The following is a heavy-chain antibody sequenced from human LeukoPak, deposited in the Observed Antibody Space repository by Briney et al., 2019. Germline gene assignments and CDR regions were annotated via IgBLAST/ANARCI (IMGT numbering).Heavy chain of an antibody. CDR3: AKAWGAYGSETSWYFDY. CDR1: GFTFSSYA. J-gene: IGHJ4*02. V-gene: IGHV3-23*01. Sequence: GGSLRLSCAASGFTFSSYAMSWVRQAPGKGLEWVSAISGSGGSTYYADSVKGRFTISRDNSKNTLYLQMNSLRAEDTAVYYCAKAWGAYGSETSWYFDYWGQGTLVTVSS. CDR2: ISGSGGST. D-gene: IGHD3-10*01.